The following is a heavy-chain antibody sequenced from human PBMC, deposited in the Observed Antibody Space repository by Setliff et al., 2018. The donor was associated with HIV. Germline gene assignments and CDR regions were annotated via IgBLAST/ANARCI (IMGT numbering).Heavy chain of an antibody. CDR1: GGSASNSRYY. CDR2: IYYNEKT. CDR3: ASRVYYYDSNKVLREEGFDP. J-gene: IGHJ5*02. D-gene: IGHD3-22*01. V-gene: IGHV4-39*01. Sequence: SETLSLTCTVSGGSASNSRYYWAWIRQPPGKGLEHIGSIYYNEKTYYSPSLKGRVTISVDTSENQFSLNLTSVTAADTAVYFCASRVYYYDSNKVLREEGFDPWGQGTLVTVSS.